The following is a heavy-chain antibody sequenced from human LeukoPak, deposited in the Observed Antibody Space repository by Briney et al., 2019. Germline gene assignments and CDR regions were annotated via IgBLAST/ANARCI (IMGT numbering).Heavy chain of an antibody. CDR1: GYTLTSYY. V-gene: IGHV1-2*04. J-gene: IGHJ5*02. CDR3: ARGLGYCSGGSCYSDWFDP. CDR2: IKPNSGGT. D-gene: IGHD2-15*01. Sequence: ASVKVSCKASGYTLTSYYMHWVRQAPGQGVECMGWIKPNSGGTNYAQKFQGWVTMTRDTSISTAYMELRRLRSDDTAVYYCARGLGYCSGGSCYSDWFDPWGQGTLVTVSS.